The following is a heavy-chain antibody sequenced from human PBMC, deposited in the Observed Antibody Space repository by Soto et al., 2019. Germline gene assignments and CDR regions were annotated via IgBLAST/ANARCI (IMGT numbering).Heavy chain of an antibody. J-gene: IGHJ3*02. D-gene: IGHD4-17*01. Sequence: QLQLQESGSGLVRPSQTLSLTCTVSGGSISSSAYSWSWIRQPPGKGLDWIGYIYHGGSTYYNPSLNRRVTMSVDRSKNQFSLILTSVTAADTAVYYCARTTVTTSRAFDIWGRGTVGTVSS. CDR2: IYHGGST. CDR1: GGSISSSAYS. V-gene: IGHV4-30-2*01. CDR3: ARTTVTTSRAFDI.